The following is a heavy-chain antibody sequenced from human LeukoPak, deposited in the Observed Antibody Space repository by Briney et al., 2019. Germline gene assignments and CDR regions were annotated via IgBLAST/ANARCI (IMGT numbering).Heavy chain of an antibody. CDR1: GFTFSSYE. V-gene: IGHV3-48*03. Sequence: GGSLSLSCAASGFTFSSYEMNWVRQAPGKGLGWVSYISSSGSTIYYADSVKGRFTISRDNAKNSLYLQMNSLRAEDTAVYYCASSYWYFDLWGCGTLVTVSS. J-gene: IGHJ2*01. CDR3: ASSYWYFDL. CDR2: ISSSGSTI.